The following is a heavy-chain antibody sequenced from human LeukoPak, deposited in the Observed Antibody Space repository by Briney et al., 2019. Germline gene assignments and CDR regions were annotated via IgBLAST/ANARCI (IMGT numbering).Heavy chain of an antibody. D-gene: IGHD2-2*01. V-gene: IGHV4-30-4*01. J-gene: IGHJ5*02. CDR1: GVSISSGDSN. CDR2: IYYSGST. Sequence: PSQTLCLTCTVSGVSISSGDSNWSWIRQRPGKGLEWIGCIYYSGSTYYNTSLKSRLTISVDTSKNQYSLKQSSVITVDTAVYYDAREYICVLPPARRCANCFDLWGQGTLVTVSS. CDR3: AREYICVLPPARRCANCFDL.